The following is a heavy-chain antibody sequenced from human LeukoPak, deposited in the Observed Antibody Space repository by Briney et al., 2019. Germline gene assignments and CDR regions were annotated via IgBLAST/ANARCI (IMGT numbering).Heavy chain of an antibody. CDR1: GYTFTGYY. V-gene: IGHV1-46*01. CDR3: ARRGSYYNVADY. CDR2: INPSGGST. D-gene: IGHD1-26*01. J-gene: IGHJ4*02. Sequence: ASVKVSCKASGYTFTGYYLHWVRQAPGQGLEWMGIINPSGGSTSYAQKFQDRITMTRDTSTTTVYLELSSLRSEDTAVYYCARRGSYYNVADYWGQGTLVTVSP.